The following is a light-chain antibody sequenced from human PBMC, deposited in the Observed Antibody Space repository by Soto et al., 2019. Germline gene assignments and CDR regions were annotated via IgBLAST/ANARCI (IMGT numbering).Light chain of an antibody. CDR1: QSVSSD. V-gene: IGKV3-11*01. J-gene: IGKJ5*01. CDR2: GAS. CDR3: QQRSNWPPAIT. Sequence: EIVMTQSPATLSVSPGERATLSCRASQSVSSDLAWYQQKPGQAPRLLIYGASTRATGIPARFSGRGSGTDFTLTISSLEPEDFAVYYCQQRSNWPPAITFGQGTRLEI.